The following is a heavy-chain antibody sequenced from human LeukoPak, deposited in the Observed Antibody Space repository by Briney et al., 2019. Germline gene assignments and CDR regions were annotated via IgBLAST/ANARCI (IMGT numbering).Heavy chain of an antibody. CDR1: GFTFSSYG. D-gene: IGHD1-26*01. V-gene: IGHV3-23*01. CDR2: ISGSGHNT. J-gene: IGHJ5*02. CDR3: ARDGDSGSYR. Sequence: GGSLRLSCAASGFTFSSYGMSWVRQAPGKGLEWVSSISGSGHNTYYADSVKGRFTISRDNAKNSLYLQMNSLRAEDTAVYYCARDGDSGSYRWGQGTLVTVSS.